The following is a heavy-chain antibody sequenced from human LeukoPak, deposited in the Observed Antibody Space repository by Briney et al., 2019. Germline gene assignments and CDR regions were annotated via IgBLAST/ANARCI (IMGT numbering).Heavy chain of an antibody. D-gene: IGHD3-3*01. J-gene: IGHJ5*02. CDR1: GGSISSGSISSYH. CDR2: IYTSGTT. CDR3: ARVFRGVVTSNWFDP. V-gene: IGHV4-61*02. Sequence: TLSLTCTVSGGSISSGSISSYHWSWVRQPAGKGLEWIGRIYTSGTTNYNPSLKSRLTISVDTSKSQLSLSLSSVTAADTALYYCARVFRGVVTSNWFDPWGQGTLVTVSS.